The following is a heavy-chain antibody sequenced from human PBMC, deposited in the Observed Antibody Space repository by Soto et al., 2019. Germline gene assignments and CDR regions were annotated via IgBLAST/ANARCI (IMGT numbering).Heavy chain of an antibody. Sequence: ASETLSLTCTVSGGSIGSYHWSWVRQPPGKGLEWIASVYYTGTTNYNPSLGSRVTISIDAPGNRFSMEITSVTAADTAIYYCARDTVLTGMFDFWGQGTLVTVSS. D-gene: IGHD4-17*01. V-gene: IGHV4-59*01. CDR2: VYYTGTT. J-gene: IGHJ4*02. CDR1: GGSIGSYH. CDR3: ARDTVLTGMFDF.